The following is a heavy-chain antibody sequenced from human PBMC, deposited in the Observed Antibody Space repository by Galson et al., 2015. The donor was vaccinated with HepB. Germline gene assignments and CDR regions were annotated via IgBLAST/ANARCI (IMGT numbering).Heavy chain of an antibody. Sequence: CAISGDSVSSNSAAWNWIRQSPSRGLEWLGRTYYRSKWYNDYAISVKSRISINADTSKNQFSLQLNSVTPEDTAVYYCARELELGGDYFDSWGPGTLVTVSS. V-gene: IGHV6-1*01. J-gene: IGHJ4*02. CDR3: ARELELGGDYFDS. D-gene: IGHD1-7*01. CDR1: GDSVSSNSAA. CDR2: TYYRSKWYN.